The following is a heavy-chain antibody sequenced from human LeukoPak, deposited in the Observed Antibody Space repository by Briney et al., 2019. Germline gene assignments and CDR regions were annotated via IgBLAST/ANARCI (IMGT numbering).Heavy chain of an antibody. CDR3: ARDSRDGYVDY. CDR1: GGSISSYY. Sequence: SETLSLTCTVSGGSISSYYWSWIRQPPGKGLEWIGYIYYSGSTNYNPSLKSRVTISVDTSKNQFSLKLSSVTAADTAVYYCARDSRDGYVDYRGQGTLVTVSS. V-gene: IGHV4-59*01. J-gene: IGHJ4*02. D-gene: IGHD5-24*01. CDR2: IYYSGST.